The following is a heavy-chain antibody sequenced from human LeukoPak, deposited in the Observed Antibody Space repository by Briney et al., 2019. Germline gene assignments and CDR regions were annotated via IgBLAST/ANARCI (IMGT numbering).Heavy chain of an antibody. CDR3: ARYMYNSHSHDY. J-gene: IGHJ4*02. Sequence: GGSLGLSCAASGLTLSSYWMTWVRQAPGEGLEWVANIKEDGSEKYYVDSVKGRFTISRDNAKNSLYLQMNSLRAEDTAVYYCARYMYNSHSHDYWGQGTLVTVSS. CDR2: IKEDGSEK. CDR1: GLTLSSYW. D-gene: IGHD6-19*01. V-gene: IGHV3-7*01.